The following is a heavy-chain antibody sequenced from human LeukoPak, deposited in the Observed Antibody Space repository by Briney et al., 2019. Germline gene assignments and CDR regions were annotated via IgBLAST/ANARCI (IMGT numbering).Heavy chain of an antibody. CDR3: ATVVRASSFDY. CDR1: GGSISSRSYY. J-gene: IGHJ4*02. V-gene: IGHV4-39*07. CDR2: IYHSGST. Sequence: SETLSLTCTVSGGSISSRSYYWGWIRQPPGKGLEWIGSIYHSGSTYYNPSLKSRVTISVDTSKNQFSLKLSSVTAADTAVYYCATVVRASSFDYWGQGTLVTVSS. D-gene: IGHD4-23*01.